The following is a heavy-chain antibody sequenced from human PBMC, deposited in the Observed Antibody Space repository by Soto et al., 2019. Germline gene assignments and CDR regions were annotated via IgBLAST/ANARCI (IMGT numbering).Heavy chain of an antibody. V-gene: IGHV3-30-3*01. J-gene: IGHJ6*02. D-gene: IGHD2-2*01. CDR2: ISYDGSNK. CDR3: ARDPQRYCSSTSCYGMDV. Sequence: QVQLVESGGGVVQPGRSLRLSCAASGFTFSSYAMQWVRQAPGKGLEWVAVISYDGSNKYYADSVKGRFTISRDNSKNTLYLQMNSLRAEDTAVYYCARDPQRYCSSTSCYGMDVWGQGTTVTVSS. CDR1: GFTFSSYA.